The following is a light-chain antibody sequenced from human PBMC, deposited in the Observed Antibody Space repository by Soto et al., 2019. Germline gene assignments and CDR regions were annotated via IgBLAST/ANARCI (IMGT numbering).Light chain of an antibody. CDR3: HEYGSSPRT. CDR1: QSVSSSY. V-gene: IGKV3-20*01. Sequence: EMAVTPAPGTLSLSPGERATLSCRASQSVSSSYLAWYQHKPGQAHRLLIYGASSRATGIPDRFSGSGSGTDFTITISRLEHEDFAVYYCHEYGSSPRTFGQGTKVELQ. J-gene: IGKJ1*01. CDR2: GAS.